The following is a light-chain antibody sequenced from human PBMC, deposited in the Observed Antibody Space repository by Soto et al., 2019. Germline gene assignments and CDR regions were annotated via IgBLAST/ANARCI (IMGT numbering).Light chain of an antibody. J-gene: IGLJ3*02. V-gene: IGLV2-14*01. CDR2: EVS. CDR1: SSDVGGYNY. CDR3: SSYTGNSTLV. Sequence: QSVLTQPASVSGSPGQSITISCTGNSSDVGGYNYVSWYQHRPGKAPKLMISEVSNRPSGVSNRFSGSKSVNTASLTISGLQAEDEADYYCSSYTGNSTLVFGGGTKLTVL.